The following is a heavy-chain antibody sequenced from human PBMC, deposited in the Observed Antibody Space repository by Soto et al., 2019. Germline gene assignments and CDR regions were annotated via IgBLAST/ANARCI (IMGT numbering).Heavy chain of an antibody. J-gene: IGHJ3*02. Sequence: QVQLQESGPGLVKPSQTLSLTCTVSGGSISSCGYYWSWIRQNPGKGLEWIGYIYYSGTTNYNPSLKSRLTISVDTSKNQFSLKLNSMTAADTAVYYCARDESATDAFDIWGQGTMVTVSS. CDR1: GGSISSCGYY. V-gene: IGHV4-31*03. CDR2: IYYSGTT. CDR3: ARDESATDAFDI. D-gene: IGHD5-12*01.